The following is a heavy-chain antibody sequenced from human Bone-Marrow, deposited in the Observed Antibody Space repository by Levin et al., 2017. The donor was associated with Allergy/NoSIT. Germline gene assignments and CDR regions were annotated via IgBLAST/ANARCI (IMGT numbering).Heavy chain of an antibody. CDR2: INHSGST. D-gene: IGHD3-22*01. J-gene: IGHJ4*02. CDR1: GGSFSGYY. V-gene: IGHV4-34*01. Sequence: SQTLSLTCAVYGGSFSGYYWSWIRQPPGKGLEWIGEINHSGSTNYNPSLKSRVTISVDTSKNQFSLKLSSVTAADTAVYYCASAYDSSGYMRFPPFVSFDYWGQGTLVTVSS. CDR3: ASAYDSSGYMRFPPFVSFDY.